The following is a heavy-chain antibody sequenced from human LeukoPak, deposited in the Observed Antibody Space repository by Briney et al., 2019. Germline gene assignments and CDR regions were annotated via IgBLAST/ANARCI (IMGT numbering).Heavy chain of an antibody. V-gene: IGHV3-23*01. J-gene: IGHJ4*02. Sequence: PGGSLRLSCAASGFTFSSYAMSWVRQAPGKGLEWVSAISGSGGSTYYADSVKGRFTISRDNSKNTLYLQMNSLRAEDTAVYYCAKGGGDFWSGLLKYWGQGTLVTVSS. CDR2: ISGSGGST. CDR3: AKGGGDFWSGLLKY. D-gene: IGHD3-3*01. CDR1: GFTFSSYA.